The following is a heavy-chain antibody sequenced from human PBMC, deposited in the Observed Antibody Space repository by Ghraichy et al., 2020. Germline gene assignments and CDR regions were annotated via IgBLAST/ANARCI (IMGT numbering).Heavy chain of an antibody. CDR1: GFTFSAYA. J-gene: IGHJ4*02. V-gene: IGHV3-23*01. CDR3: AKRSAYTSGWIDY. D-gene: IGHD6-19*01. CDR2: ISGRGDST. Sequence: SCAASGFTFSAYAVSWVRQAPGRGLEWVSAISGRGDSTYYADSVKGRFTLSRDNSKNTVYLQMSSLRAEDTAVYYCAKRSAYTSGWIDYWGQGALVTFSS.